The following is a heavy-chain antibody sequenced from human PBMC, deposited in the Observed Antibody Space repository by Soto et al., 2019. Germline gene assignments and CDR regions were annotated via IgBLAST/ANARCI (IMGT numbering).Heavy chain of an antibody. CDR2: IWYDGNNK. J-gene: IGHJ5*02. V-gene: IGHV3-33*01. CDR3: AREQDTTMATSFDA. CDR1: GFTFSSYG. Sequence: QVQLVESGGGVVQPGRSRRLSCAASGFTFSSYGMHWVRQAPGKGLEWVAVIWYDGNNKDYGDSVKGRFTISRDNSKNMLYLQMNSLRVEDTAVYYCAREQDTTMATSFDAWGQGTLVTVSS. D-gene: IGHD5-18*01.